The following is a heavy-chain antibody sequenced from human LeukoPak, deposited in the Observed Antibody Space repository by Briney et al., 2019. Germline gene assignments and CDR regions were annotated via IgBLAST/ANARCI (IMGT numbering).Heavy chain of an antibody. J-gene: IGHJ4*02. CDR2: IYHSGST. CDR3: ASGGYYGSGSYLGY. Sequence: PSETLSLTCTVSGGSISSSSYYWGWIRQPPGKGLEWIGCIYHSGSTYYNPSLKSRVTISVDTSKNQFSLKLSSVTAADTAVYYCASGGYYGSGSYLGYWGQGTLVTVSS. CDR1: GGSISSSSYY. V-gene: IGHV4-39*07. D-gene: IGHD3-10*01.